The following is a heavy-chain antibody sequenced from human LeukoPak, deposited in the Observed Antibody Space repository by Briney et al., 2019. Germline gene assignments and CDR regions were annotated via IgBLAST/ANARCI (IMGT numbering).Heavy chain of an antibody. D-gene: IGHD3-10*01. Sequence: SETLSLTCAVYGGSFSGYYWSWIRQPPGKGLEWIGEINHSGSTNYNPSLKSRVTISVDTSKNQFSLKLSSVTAADTAVYYCARDSSVLLWFGELSWFDPWGQGTLVTVSS. J-gene: IGHJ5*02. CDR1: GGSFSGYY. V-gene: IGHV4-34*01. CDR2: INHSGST. CDR3: ARDSSVLLWFGELSWFDP.